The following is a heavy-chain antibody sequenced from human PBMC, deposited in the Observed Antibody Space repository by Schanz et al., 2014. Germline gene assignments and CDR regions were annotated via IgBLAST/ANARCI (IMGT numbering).Heavy chain of an antibody. J-gene: IGHJ4*02. CDR2: ITRQGTT. Sequence: EVRLVESGGGLVKPGGSLRLSCTGSRFTISRNPIHWVRQAPGRGLEWVSGITRQGTTYYADFVKGRFSISRDLSSNTLYLQMNSLRADDSAIYYCAKDHPSSGWPAFDVWGQGTQVTVSS. D-gene: IGHD6-19*01. CDR1: RFTISRNP. CDR3: AKDHPSSGWPAFDV. V-gene: IGHV3-23*04.